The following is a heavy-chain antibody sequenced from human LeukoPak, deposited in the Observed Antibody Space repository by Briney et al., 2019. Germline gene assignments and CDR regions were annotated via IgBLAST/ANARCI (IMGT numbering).Heavy chain of an antibody. CDR1: GFTFSSYG. CDR3: AKDSGRGYSYGYTTKYYFDY. D-gene: IGHD5-18*01. V-gene: IGHV3-30*02. CDR2: IRYDGSNK. J-gene: IGHJ4*02. Sequence: GGSLRLSCAASGFTFSSYGMHWVRQAPGKGLEWVAFIRYDGSNKYYADSVKGRFTISRDNSKNTLYLQMNSLRAEDTAVYYCAKDSGRGYSYGYTTKYYFDYWGQGTLVTVSS.